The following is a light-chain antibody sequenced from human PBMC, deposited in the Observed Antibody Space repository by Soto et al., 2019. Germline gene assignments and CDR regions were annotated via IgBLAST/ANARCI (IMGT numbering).Light chain of an antibody. CDR2: EVS. J-gene: IGLJ2*01. Sequence: QSALTQPPSASGSPGQSVTISCTGTSSDVGGYNYVSWYQQHPGKAPKLMIYEVSKRPSGVPDRFSGSKSGNTASLTVSGLQAEDEADYYCSSYAGSPTGHVVFGGGTKLTVL. CDR1: SSDVGGYNY. CDR3: SSYAGSPTGHVV. V-gene: IGLV2-8*01.